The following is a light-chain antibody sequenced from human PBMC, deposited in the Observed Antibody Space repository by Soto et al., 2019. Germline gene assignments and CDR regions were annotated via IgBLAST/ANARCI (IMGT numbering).Light chain of an antibody. J-gene: IGLJ3*02. V-gene: IGLV2-14*01. CDR1: SSDVGAYKY. CDR3: SSYTSSSTWV. CDR2: EVS. Sequence: QSVLTQPASVSGSPGQSITISCTGTSSDVGAYKYVSWYQHYPGKAPKLMIYEVSNRPSGVSNRFSGSRSGNTASLTISGLQAEDESDYYCSSYTSSSTWVFGGGTKLTVL.